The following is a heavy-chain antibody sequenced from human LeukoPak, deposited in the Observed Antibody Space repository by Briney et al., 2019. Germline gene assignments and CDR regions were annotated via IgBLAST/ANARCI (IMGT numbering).Heavy chain of an antibody. CDR1: GYTFTSYY. V-gene: IGHV1-46*01. Sequence: GASVKVSCKASGYTFTSYYMHWVRQAPGQGLEWMGIINPSGGSTSYAQKFQGRVTITADKSTSTAYMELSSLRSEDTAVYYCASGPRYCSSTSCYNWFDPWGQGTLVTVSS. CDR3: ASGPRYCSSTSCYNWFDP. CDR2: INPSGGST. D-gene: IGHD2-2*01. J-gene: IGHJ5*02.